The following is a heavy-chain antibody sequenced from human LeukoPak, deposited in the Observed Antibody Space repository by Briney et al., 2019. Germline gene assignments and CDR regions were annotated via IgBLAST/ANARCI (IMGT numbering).Heavy chain of an antibody. Sequence: PSETLSLTCAVYGGSFSGYYWSWIRQPPGKGLEWIGEINHSGSTNYNPSLKSRVTISVDTSKNQFSLKLSSVTAADTAVYYCARTGDYSKRSVDYWGQGTLVTVSS. CDR1: GGSFSGYY. D-gene: IGHD4-11*01. CDR3: ARTGDYSKRSVDY. CDR2: INHSGST. V-gene: IGHV4-34*01. J-gene: IGHJ4*02.